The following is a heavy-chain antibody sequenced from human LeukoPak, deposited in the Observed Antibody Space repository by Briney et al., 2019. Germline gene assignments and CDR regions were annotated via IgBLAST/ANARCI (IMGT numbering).Heavy chain of an antibody. Sequence: ASVKVSCKASGYTFTSYDINWVRQATGQGLEWMGWMNPNSGNTGYAQKFQGRVTITRNTSISTAYMELSSLRSEDTAVYYCARTTGSSWYHYYYYYMDVWGKGTTVTVS. J-gene: IGHJ6*03. CDR1: GYTFTSYD. D-gene: IGHD6-13*01. CDR2: MNPNSGNT. CDR3: ARTTGSSWYHYYYYYMDV. V-gene: IGHV1-8*03.